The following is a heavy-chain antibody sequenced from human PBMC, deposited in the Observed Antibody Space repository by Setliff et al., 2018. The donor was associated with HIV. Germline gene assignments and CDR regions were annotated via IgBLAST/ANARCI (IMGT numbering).Heavy chain of an antibody. CDR3: ARVLGVRRDYYDSSAPLRAAFDI. V-gene: IGHV4-31*03. CDR1: GGSITSGGDS. CDR2: ISYSGIT. Sequence: SETLSLTCTVSGGSITSGGDSWSWIRQHPGKGLKWIGYISYSGITYYDPSLKSRLTMSVDTSNNQFSLKQSSATAADTAVYYCARVLGVRRDYYDSSAPLRAAFDIWGQGTMVTVSS. J-gene: IGHJ3*02. D-gene: IGHD3-22*01.